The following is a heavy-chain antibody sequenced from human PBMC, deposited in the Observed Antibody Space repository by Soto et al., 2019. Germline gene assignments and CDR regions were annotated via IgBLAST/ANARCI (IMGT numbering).Heavy chain of an antibody. D-gene: IGHD3-10*01. J-gene: IGHJ4*02. Sequence: PGGSLRLSCAASGFTFTLYAIHWVRQAPGKGLEWVAVISHDGSIKYYTDSVKGRFTISRDNSLHTVYLQMNSLGPEDTAVYFCARSSGVSTPDFDYWGQGALVTV. CDR1: GFTFTLYA. V-gene: IGHV3-30-3*01. CDR2: ISHDGSIK. CDR3: ARSSGVSTPDFDY.